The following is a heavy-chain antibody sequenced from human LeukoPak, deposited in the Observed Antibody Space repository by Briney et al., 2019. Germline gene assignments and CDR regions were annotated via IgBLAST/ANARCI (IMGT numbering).Heavy chain of an antibody. CDR1: GGSISSGGYY. J-gene: IGHJ4*02. CDR2: VYYSGST. D-gene: IGHD6-6*01. CDR3: ARAVGQLGYFDS. Sequence: PSETLSLTCTVSGGSISSGGYYRSWIRQHPGKGLEWIGYVYYSGSTYYNPSLKSRVTISVDTSKNQFSLKLSSVTAAETAVYYCARAVGQLGYFDSWGQRTLVTVSS. V-gene: IGHV4-31*03.